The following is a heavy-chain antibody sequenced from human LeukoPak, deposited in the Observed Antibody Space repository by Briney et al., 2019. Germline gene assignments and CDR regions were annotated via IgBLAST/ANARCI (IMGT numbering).Heavy chain of an antibody. CDR3: ARDLGGYSYYYMVD. V-gene: IGHV4-4*07. Sequence: SETLSHTCTVSGGSISSYYWGWIRQPAGKGLEWIGRIYTSGGTDYNPSLKSRVTISVDKSRKQFSLQLSSVTAADTAVYYCARDLGGYSYYYMVDWGNGKTVTVSS. J-gene: IGHJ6*03. D-gene: IGHD3-16*01. CDR1: GGSISSYY. CDR2: IYTSGGT.